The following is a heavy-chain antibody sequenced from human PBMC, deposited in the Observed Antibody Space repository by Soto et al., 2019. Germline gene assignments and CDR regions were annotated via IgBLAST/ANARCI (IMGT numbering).Heavy chain of an antibody. CDR3: AREERNDILTGHGPSYYYYYGMDV. CDR1: GYTFTNFG. CDR2: ISAYNGNT. D-gene: IGHD3-9*01. V-gene: IGHV1-18*01. Sequence: ASVKVSCKASGYTFTNFGISWVRQAPGQGLEWMGWISAYNGNTNYAQKFQGRVTMTRDTSTSTAYMELSSLRSEDTAVYYCAREERNDILTGHGPSYYYYYGMDVWGQGTTVTVSS. J-gene: IGHJ6*02.